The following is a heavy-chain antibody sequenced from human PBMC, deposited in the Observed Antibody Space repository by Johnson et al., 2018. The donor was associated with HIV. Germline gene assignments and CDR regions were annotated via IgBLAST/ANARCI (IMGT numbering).Heavy chain of an antibody. CDR3: ARDAERSSDYPPDAFDI. V-gene: IGHV3-9*01. CDR2: ISWNSGSI. J-gene: IGHJ3*02. CDR1: GFTFDDYA. D-gene: IGHD3-22*01. Sequence: VQLVESGGGLVQPGRSLRLSCAASGFTFDDYAMHWVRQAPGKGLEWVSGISWNSGSIGYADSVKGRFTISRDNDKSSLFLQMNSLRTEDTAVYYCARDAERSSDYPPDAFDIWGQGTMVTVSS.